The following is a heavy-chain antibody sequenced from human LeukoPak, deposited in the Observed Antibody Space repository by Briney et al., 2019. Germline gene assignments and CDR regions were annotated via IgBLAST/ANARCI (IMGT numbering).Heavy chain of an antibody. CDR2: INHSEST. CDR3: ARLSGSYFPRFGGTLDY. J-gene: IGHJ4*02. CDR1: GGSFSGYY. D-gene: IGHD1-26*01. V-gene: IGHV4-34*01. Sequence: ASETLSLTCAVYGGSFSGYYWSWIRQPPGKGLEWIGEINHSESTNYNPSLKSRVTISVDTSKNQFSLKLSSVTAADTAVYYCARLSGSYFPRFGGTLDYWGQGTLVTVSS.